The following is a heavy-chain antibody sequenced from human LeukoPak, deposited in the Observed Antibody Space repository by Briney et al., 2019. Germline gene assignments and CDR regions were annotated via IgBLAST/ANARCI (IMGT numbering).Heavy chain of an antibody. Sequence: PGGSLRLSCAASGFTFSSYWMHWVRQAPGKGLVWVSHIHSDGSSTSYADSVRGRFTISRDDAKSTLYLQMNSLRAEDTAVYYCARSGWPYYFDYWGQGTLVTVSS. D-gene: IGHD3-22*01. CDR2: IHSDGSST. CDR3: ARSGWPYYFDY. V-gene: IGHV3-74*01. CDR1: GFTFSSYW. J-gene: IGHJ4*02.